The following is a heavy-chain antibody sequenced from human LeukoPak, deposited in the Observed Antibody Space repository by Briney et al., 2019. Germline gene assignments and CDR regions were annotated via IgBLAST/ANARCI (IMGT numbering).Heavy chain of an antibody. J-gene: IGHJ4*02. Sequence: ASVKVSCKASGGTFSSYAISWVRQAPGQGLEWMGGIIPIFGTANYAQKFQGRVTITADESTSTAYMELSSLRSEDTAVYYCARSPSSSWHADYWGQGTLVTVSS. CDR2: IIPIFGTA. CDR3: ARSPSSSWHADY. V-gene: IGHV1-69*13. D-gene: IGHD6-13*01. CDR1: GGTFSSYA.